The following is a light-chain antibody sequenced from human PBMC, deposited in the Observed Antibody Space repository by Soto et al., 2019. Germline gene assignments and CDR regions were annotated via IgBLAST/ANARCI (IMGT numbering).Light chain of an antibody. CDR1: QSVSSY. CDR3: QQRSNWPGA. V-gene: IGKV3-11*01. CDR2: DAS. Sequence: EIVLTQSPATLSLSPGERATLSCRASQSVSSYLAWYQQKPGQAPRLLIYDASNRATGIPARFSGSGSGTDFTLTISSLEPEAFAVYYCQQRSNWPGAFSQGTKVEIK. J-gene: IGKJ1*01.